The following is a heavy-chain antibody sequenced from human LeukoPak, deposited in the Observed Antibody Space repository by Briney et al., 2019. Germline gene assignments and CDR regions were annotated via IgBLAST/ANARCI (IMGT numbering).Heavy chain of an antibody. CDR1: GGSISSYY. V-gene: IGHV4-59*01. CDR2: IYYSGST. J-gene: IGHJ4*02. Sequence: SETLSLTCTVSGGSISSYYWSWIRQPPGKGLEWIGYIYYSGSTNYNPSLKSRVTISVDTSKNQFSLKLSSVTAADTAVYYCAGLGSGSYYINYWGQGTLVTASS. CDR3: AGLGSGSYYINY. D-gene: IGHD3-10*01.